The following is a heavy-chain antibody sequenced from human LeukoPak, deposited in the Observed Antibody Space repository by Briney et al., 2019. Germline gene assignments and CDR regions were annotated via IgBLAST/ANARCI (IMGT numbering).Heavy chain of an antibody. CDR3: AKYYYDSSGYYFFDY. V-gene: IGHV4-31*03. D-gene: IGHD3-22*01. CDR1: GGSISSGGYY. J-gene: IGHJ4*02. Sequence: SQTLSLTCTVSGGSISSGGYYWSWIRQHPGKGLEWIGYIYYSGSTYYNPSLKSRVTISVDTSKNQFSLKLSSVTAADTAVNYCAKYYYDSSGYYFFDYWGQGTLVTVSS. CDR2: IYYSGST.